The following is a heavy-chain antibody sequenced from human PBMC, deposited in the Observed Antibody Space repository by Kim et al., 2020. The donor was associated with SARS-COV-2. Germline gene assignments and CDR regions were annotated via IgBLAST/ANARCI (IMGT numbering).Heavy chain of an antibody. CDR3: AKDLVNDPIVDRYYYYYGMDV. D-gene: IGHD1-26*01. CDR2: ISYDGSNK. CDR1: GFTFSSYG. J-gene: IGHJ6*02. Sequence: LSLTCAASGFTFSSYGMHWVRQAPGKGLEWVAVISYDGSNKYYADSVKGRFTISRDNSKNTLYLQMNSLRAEDTAVYYCAKDLVNDPIVDRYYYYYGMDVWGQGTTVTVSS. V-gene: IGHV3-30*18.